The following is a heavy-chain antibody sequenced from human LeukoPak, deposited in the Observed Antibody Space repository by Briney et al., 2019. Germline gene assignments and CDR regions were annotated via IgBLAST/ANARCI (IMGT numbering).Heavy chain of an antibody. D-gene: IGHD3-3*01. V-gene: IGHV2-5*01. J-gene: IGHJ4*02. CDR3: ASYDFWSGYLPFDY. CDR2: ISWNDDK. CDR1: GFSLSTSGVG. Sequence: SGPTLVKPTQTLTLTCTFSGFSLSTSGVGVGWIRQPPGKALEWLAPISWNDDKRYSPSLTSRLTITKDTSKNQVVLTMTNMDPVDTATYYCASYDFWSGYLPFDYWGQGTLVTVSS.